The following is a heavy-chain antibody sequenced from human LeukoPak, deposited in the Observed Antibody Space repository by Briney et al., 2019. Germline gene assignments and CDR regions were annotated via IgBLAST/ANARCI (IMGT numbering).Heavy chain of an antibody. CDR2: ISAGGDVT. Sequence: GGSLRLSCAASGFPFSVFPMGWVRQAPGRGLEWVSAISAGGDVTFYADSVRGRFTISRDNSKSILYLQMNGLRAEDTAVYYCAKSLFTSVAGSGRAFHVWGQGTMVTVSS. J-gene: IGHJ3*01. D-gene: IGHD5/OR15-5a*01. CDR3: AKSLFTSVAGSGRAFHV. V-gene: IGHV3-23*01. CDR1: GFPFSVFP.